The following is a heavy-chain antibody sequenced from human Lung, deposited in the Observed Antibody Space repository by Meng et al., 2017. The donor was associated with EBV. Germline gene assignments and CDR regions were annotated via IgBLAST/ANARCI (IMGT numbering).Heavy chain of an antibody. CDR1: GDSVSSSSAA. V-gene: IGHV6-1*01. CDR3: ARGATSVFDL. J-gene: IGHJ2*01. CDR2: TYYRSKWYN. Sequence: QGQLQQAGPGLVKPSPTLSLPRVITGDSVSSSSAAWTWIRQSPSRGLEWLGRTYYRSKWYNDYAVFVKSRITINPDTAKNQFSLQLNSVTPEDTAVYYCARGATSVFDLWGRGTQVTVSS.